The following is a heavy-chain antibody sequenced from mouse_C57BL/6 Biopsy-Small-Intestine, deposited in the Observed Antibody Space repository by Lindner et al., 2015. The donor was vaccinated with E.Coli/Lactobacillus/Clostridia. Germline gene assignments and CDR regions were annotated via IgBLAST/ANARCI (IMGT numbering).Heavy chain of an antibody. V-gene: IGHV2-6*01. CDR1: GFSLTSFG. D-gene: IGHD2-3*01. Sequence: VQLQESGPGLVAPSQSLSITCTVSGFSLTSFGVDWVRQPPGKGLEWLGVIWGVGSTNYNSALKSRLSISKDNSKSQVFLKMNSLQTDDTAIYYCASARGDGSFAYWGQGTLVTVSA. CDR2: IWGVGST. CDR3: ASARGDGSFAY. J-gene: IGHJ3*01.